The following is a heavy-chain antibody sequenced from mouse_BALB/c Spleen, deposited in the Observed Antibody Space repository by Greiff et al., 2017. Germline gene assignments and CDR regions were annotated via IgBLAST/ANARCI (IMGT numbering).Heavy chain of an antibody. CDR3: ASGKGYFDV. CDR2: IWAGGST. Sequence: VKVVESGPGLVAPSQSLSITCTVSGFSLTSYGVHWVRQPPGKGLEWLGVIWAGGSTNYNSALMSRLSISKDNSKSQVFLKMNSLQTDDTAMYYCASGKGYFDVWGAGTTVTVSS. CDR1: GFSLTSYG. V-gene: IGHV2-9*02. J-gene: IGHJ1*01. D-gene: IGHD2-1*01.